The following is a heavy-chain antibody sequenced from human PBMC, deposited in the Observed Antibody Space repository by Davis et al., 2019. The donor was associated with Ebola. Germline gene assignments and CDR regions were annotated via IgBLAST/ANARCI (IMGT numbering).Heavy chain of an antibody. CDR1: GYTFTSYG. CDR3: ARVKQQLVSVTHNWFDP. J-gene: IGHJ5*02. Sequence: AASVKVSCKASGYTFTSYGISWVRQAPGQGLEWMGWISAYNGNTNYAQKLQGRVTMTTDTSTSTAYMELRSLRSDDTAVYYCARVKQQLVSVTHNWFDPWGQGTLVTVSS. V-gene: IGHV1-18*01. CDR2: ISAYNGNT. D-gene: IGHD6-13*01.